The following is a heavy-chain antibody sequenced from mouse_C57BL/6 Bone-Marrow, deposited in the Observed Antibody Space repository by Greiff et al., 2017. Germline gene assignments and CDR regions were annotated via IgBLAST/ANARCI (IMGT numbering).Heavy chain of an antibody. CDR1: GFNIKDDY. CDR3: TTLFITTVVARYFDV. J-gene: IGHJ1*03. V-gene: IGHV14-4*01. CDR2: IDPENGDT. D-gene: IGHD1-1*01. Sequence: VQLKQSGAELVRPGASVKLSCTASGFNIKDDYMHWVKQRPEQGLEWIGWIDPENGDTEYASKFQGKATITADTSSNTAYLQRSSLTSEDTAVYYCTTLFITTVVARYFDVWGTGTTVTVSS.